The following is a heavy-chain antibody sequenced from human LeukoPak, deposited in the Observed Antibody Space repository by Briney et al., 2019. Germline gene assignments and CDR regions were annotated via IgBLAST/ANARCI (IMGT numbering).Heavy chain of an antibody. V-gene: IGHV4-39*07. CDR3: AREYTHSSSWYVMPYYFDY. D-gene: IGHD6-13*01. CDR1: GGSISSSSYY. J-gene: IGHJ4*02. CDR2: IYTSGST. Sequence: PSETLSLTCTVSGGSISSSSYYWGWIRQPPGKGLEWIGRIYTSGSTNYNPSLKSRVTMSVDTSKNQFSLKLSSVTAADTAVYYCAREYTHSSSWYVMPYYFDYWGQGTLVTVSS.